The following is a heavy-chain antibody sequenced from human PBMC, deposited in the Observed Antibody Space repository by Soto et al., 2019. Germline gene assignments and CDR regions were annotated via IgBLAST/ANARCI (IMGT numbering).Heavy chain of an antibody. Sequence: PGGSLRLSCAASGFTFSSYAMHWVRQAPGKGLEWVAVISYDGSNKYYADSVKGRFTISRDNSKNTLYLQMNSLRAEDTAVYYCARVIVLGDFSDYYYGMDVWGQGTTVTVSS. CDR3: ARVIVLGDFSDYYYGMDV. D-gene: IGHD3-3*01. J-gene: IGHJ6*02. CDR1: GFTFSSYA. V-gene: IGHV3-30-3*01. CDR2: ISYDGSNK.